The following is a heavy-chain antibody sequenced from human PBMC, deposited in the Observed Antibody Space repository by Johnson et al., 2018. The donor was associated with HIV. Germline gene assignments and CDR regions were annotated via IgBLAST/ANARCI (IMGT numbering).Heavy chain of an antibody. V-gene: IGHV3-30*04. D-gene: IGHD2-8*01. Sequence: QVLLVESGGGVVQPGRSLRLSCAASGFTFSRYAMHWVRQAPGKGLAWVAIISYDGSNKYYADSVKGRFTISRDNSKNTLYLQMNSLRAEDTAVYYCARDNIVLMVGGAFDIWGQGTMVTVSS. CDR3: ARDNIVLMVGGAFDI. CDR2: ISYDGSNK. J-gene: IGHJ3*02. CDR1: GFTFSRYA.